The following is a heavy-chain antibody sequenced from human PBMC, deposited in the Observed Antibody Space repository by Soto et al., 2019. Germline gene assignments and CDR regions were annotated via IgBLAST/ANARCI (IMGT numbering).Heavy chain of an antibody. J-gene: IGHJ3*02. V-gene: IGHV1-69*06. D-gene: IGHD3-16*01. CDR3: ARGSAYDNGGAFDI. CDR2: IIPIFGTR. CDR1: GGTFSKYG. Sequence: HVQLVQSGDEVQKPGSPVKVSCKGSGGTFSKYGICWVRQAPGEGLEWLGGIIPIFGTRNYAQKFQGRVTITADKSTGTAYMDLSNLRSEDTAVYYCARGSAYDNGGAFDIWGQGTMVTVSS.